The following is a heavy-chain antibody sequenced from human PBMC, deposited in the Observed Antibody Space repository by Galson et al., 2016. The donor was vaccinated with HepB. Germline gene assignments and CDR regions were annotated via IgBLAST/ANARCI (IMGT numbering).Heavy chain of an antibody. CDR3: ATRYYGIWH. CDR1: GYTFTSST. Sequence: SVKVSCKASGYTFTSSTIHWVRQAPGQRLEWMGWISGGNGNPRCSQNFQGIVTITRDTSASTAYMELSSLRSEDTAVYYCATRYYGIWHWGQGTLVTVSS. J-gene: IGHJ4*02. D-gene: IGHD3-9*01. V-gene: IGHV1-3*01. CDR2: ISGGNGNP.